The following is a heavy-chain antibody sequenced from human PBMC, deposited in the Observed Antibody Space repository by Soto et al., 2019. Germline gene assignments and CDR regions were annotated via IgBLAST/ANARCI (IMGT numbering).Heavy chain of an antibody. J-gene: IGHJ4*02. Sequence: QVQLVQSGAEVKKPGSSVKVSCKTSGDIFSGYAISWVRQAPGQGLEWIGGIIPIFGTTNYAQRFHGRVTITADKSTSTVYMELYSLKSEDTAVYYGARDLGSGYDPGDYWGQGTLVTVSS. CDR3: ARDLGSGYDPGDY. D-gene: IGHD5-12*01. V-gene: IGHV1-69*14. CDR1: GDIFSGYA. CDR2: IIPIFGTT.